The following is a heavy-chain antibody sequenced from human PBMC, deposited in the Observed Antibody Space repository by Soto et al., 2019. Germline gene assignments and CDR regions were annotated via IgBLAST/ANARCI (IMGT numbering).Heavy chain of an antibody. D-gene: IGHD3-3*01. CDR3: AKDSWAIFGVPAGEYYAMDV. J-gene: IGHJ6*02. CDR1: GFTFENYA. V-gene: IGHV3-23*01. CDR2: ISGSGGTT. Sequence: PGGSLSLSCVASGFTFENYAMSWVRQAPGKGLEWVSAISGSGGTTYYSDSVKGRFTISRDNSKNTVYLQMNDLRVEDAAEYFCAKDSWAIFGVPAGEYYAMDVWGQGTTVTVSS.